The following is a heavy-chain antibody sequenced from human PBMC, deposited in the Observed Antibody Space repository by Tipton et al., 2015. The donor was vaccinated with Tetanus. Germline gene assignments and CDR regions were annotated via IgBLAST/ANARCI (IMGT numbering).Heavy chain of an antibody. CDR3: ARRSYCSSSRCFDAFDL. J-gene: IGHJ3*01. Sequence: TLSLTCAVSGGSFSDFYWSWIRQVPGQGLVWIGEINHSGTANKNPSLKSRVAISMDTSKNQISLKLSSVTAADTAVYYCARRSYCSSSRCFDAFDLWGQGTMVTVSS. D-gene: IGHD2-2*01. CDR2: INHSGTA. CDR1: GGSFSDFY. V-gene: IGHV4-34*01.